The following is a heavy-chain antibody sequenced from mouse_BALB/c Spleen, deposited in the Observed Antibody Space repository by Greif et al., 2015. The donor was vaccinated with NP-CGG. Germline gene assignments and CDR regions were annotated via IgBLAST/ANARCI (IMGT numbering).Heavy chain of an antibody. CDR3: ATKPDDYEVRADYYAMDY. V-gene: IGHV1-18*01. D-gene: IGHD2-4*01. J-gene: IGHJ4*01. Sequence: EVQLQQSGPELVKPGASMKISCEASGYSFTGYTMNWVKQSHGKNLEWIGLINPYNGGTSYNQKFKGKDTLTVDKSSSTAYMELLSLTSEDSAVYYCATKPDDYEVRADYYAMDYWGQGTSVTVSS. CDR1: GYSFTGYT. CDR2: INPYNGGT.